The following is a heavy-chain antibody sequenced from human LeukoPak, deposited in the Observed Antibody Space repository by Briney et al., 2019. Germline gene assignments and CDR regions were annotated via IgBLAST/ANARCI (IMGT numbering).Heavy chain of an antibody. Sequence: GGSLRLSCAASGFTFSSYAMSWVRQAPGKGLEWVSAISGSGGSTYYADSVKGRFTISRDNSKNTLYLQMNSLRAEDTAVYYCATQEGISLRGKPYFDYWGQGTLVTVSS. CDR1: GFTFSSYA. J-gene: IGHJ4*02. CDR2: ISGSGGST. V-gene: IGHV3-23*01. D-gene: IGHD3-10*01. CDR3: ATQEGISLRGKPYFDY.